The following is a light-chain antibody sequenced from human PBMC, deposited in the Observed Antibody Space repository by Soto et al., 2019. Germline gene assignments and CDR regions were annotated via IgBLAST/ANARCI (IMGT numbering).Light chain of an antibody. CDR1: QPISKN. CDR3: QQTDSTPIT. J-gene: IGKJ5*01. CDR2: ASS. Sequence: DIQMTQSPSSLSASVGDRVTITCRASQPISKNLNWYQQRPGKPPNLLIYASSSLQRGVPPRFSGGGSWTEFTLTSTSLQAEDFATYYCQQTDSTPITFGQGTRLEIK. V-gene: IGKV1-39*01.